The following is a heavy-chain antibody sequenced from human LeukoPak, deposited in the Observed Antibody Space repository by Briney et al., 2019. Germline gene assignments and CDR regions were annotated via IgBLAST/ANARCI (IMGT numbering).Heavy chain of an antibody. CDR1: GGSISRSRDY. CDR3: AGRYSSGWYRGGWFDP. D-gene: IGHD6-19*01. Sequence: SETLSLTCTVSGGSISRSRDYWGWIRQPPGKGLEWIGSIYYSGSTHYNPSLKSRVTISVDTSKNQFSLKLSSVTAADTAVYYCAGRYSSGWYRGGWFDPWGQGTLVTVSS. V-gene: IGHV4-39*07. CDR2: IYYSGST. J-gene: IGHJ5*02.